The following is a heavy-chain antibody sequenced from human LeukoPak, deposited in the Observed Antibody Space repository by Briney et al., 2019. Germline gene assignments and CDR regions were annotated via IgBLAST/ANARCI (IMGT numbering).Heavy chain of an antibody. CDR3: ARDETRSXYXXXXSGXAFDI. Sequence: ASVKVSCKASGYTFTGYYMHWVRQAPGQGLEWMGWINPNSGGTNYAQKFQGRVTMTRDTSISTAYMELSRLRSDDTAVYYCARDETRSXYXXXXSGXAFDIWGQGTMVTV. J-gene: IGHJ3*02. V-gene: IGHV1-2*02. D-gene: IGHD3-3*01. CDR2: INPNSGGT. CDR1: GYTFTGYY.